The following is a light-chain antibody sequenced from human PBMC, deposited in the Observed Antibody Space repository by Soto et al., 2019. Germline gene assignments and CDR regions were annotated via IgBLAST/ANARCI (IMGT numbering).Light chain of an antibody. CDR1: SGHSSYA. J-gene: IGLJ2*01. CDR2: LNSDGSH. Sequence: QLVLTQSPSASASLGASVKLTCTLSSGHSSYAIAWHQQQPEKGPWYLMKLNSDGSHSKGDGIPDRFSGSSSGAERYLTISSLQSEDEADYYCQTWGTGIQVVFGGGTKVTVL. V-gene: IGLV4-69*01. CDR3: QTWGTGIQVV.